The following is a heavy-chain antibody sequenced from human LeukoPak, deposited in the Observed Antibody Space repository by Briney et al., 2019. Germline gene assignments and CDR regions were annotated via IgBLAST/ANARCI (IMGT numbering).Heavy chain of an antibody. CDR2: IIPMFGTA. D-gene: IGHD6-13*01. J-gene: IGHJ5*02. V-gene: IGHV1-69*13. CDR1: GGTFSSYA. CDR3: ARGPFPPAATVATNNWFDP. Sequence: GASVKVSCKASGGTFSSYAISWVRQAPGQGLEWMGGIIPMFGTANYAQKFQGRVTITADESAYIAYMELSSLRSEDTAVYYCARGPFPPAATVATNNWFDPWGQGTLVTVSS.